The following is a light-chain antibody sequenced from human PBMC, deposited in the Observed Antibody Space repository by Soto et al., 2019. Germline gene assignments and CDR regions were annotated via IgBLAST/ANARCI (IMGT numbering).Light chain of an antibody. Sequence: EIVLTQYTGTLSLSPGERATLSCRASQSVSSSYLAWYQQKPGQAPRLLIYGASSRATGIPDRFSGSGSGTDFTLTISRLEPADFAVYFCHQYDISLWPFGQVSKVDIK. V-gene: IGKV3-20*01. CDR2: GAS. CDR3: HQYDISLWP. J-gene: IGKJ1*01. CDR1: QSVSSSY.